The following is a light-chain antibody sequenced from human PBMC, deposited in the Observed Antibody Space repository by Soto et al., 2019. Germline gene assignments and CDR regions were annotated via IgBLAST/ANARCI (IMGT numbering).Light chain of an antibody. CDR1: QSVSSSN. Sequence: PGERATLSCRASQSVSSSNFAWYQQKPAQAPRLLIYGASRRAPGIPERFSGSGSGTDFTLTISRLEPEDFAVYYCQQYNNWPAWTFGQGTKVEIK. J-gene: IGKJ1*01. V-gene: IGKV3-20*01. CDR2: GAS. CDR3: QQYNNWPAWT.